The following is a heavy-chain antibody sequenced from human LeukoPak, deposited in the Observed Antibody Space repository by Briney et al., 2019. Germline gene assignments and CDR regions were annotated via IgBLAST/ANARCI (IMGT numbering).Heavy chain of an antibody. Sequence: VTVSCTASGYTFTSYDMNWVGQAPGEGVEWMGWMNPKSGITGRVRKFQSSVTMRGNTSISTAYMELSSLRSEDTVVYYYARCSDYAGIPYSYYDMDLGDKGNRVPVS. CDR1: GYTFTSYD. CDR2: MNPKSGIT. V-gene: IGHV1-8*01. CDR3: ARCSDYAGIPYSYYDMDL. D-gene: IGHD4-23*01. J-gene: IGHJ6*04.